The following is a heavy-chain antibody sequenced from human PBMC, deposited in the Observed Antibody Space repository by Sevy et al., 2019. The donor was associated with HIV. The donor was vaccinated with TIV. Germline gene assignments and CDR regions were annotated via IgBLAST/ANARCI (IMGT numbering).Heavy chain of an antibody. V-gene: IGHV1-18*01. CDR2: ISAYNGNT. CDR1: GYTFTSYG. D-gene: IGHD3-16*02. J-gene: IGHJ6*02. Sequence: ASVKVSCKASGYTFTSYGISWVRQAPGQGLEWMGWISAYNGNTNYAQKLQGRVTMTTDTSTSTAYMELRSLRSDDTAVYYCARWYYDYIWGSYRPYYYYGMDVWGQGTTVTVSS. CDR3: ARWYYDYIWGSYRPYYYYGMDV.